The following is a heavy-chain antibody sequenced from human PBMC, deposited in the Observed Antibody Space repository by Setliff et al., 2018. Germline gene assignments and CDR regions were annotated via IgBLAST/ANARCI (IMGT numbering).Heavy chain of an antibody. CDR2: FYTTGST. J-gene: IGHJ3*02. V-gene: IGHV4-61*09. Sequence: TSETLSLTCTVFGGSISSDSYYWSWIRQPAGKGLEWMGHFYTTGSTAYNPSLESRVTISVDKSKNQFSLKLSSVTAADTAVYYCARDLTYYDFWSGYYSPRAFDIWGQGTMVTVSS. CDR3: ARDLTYYDFWSGYYSPRAFDI. D-gene: IGHD3-3*01. CDR1: GGSISSDSYY.